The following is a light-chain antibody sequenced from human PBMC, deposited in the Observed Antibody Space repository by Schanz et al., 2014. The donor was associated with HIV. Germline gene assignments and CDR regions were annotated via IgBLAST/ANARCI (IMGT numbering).Light chain of an antibody. CDR2: RNN. CDR1: SSNIGSNY. CDR3: GTWDSRLSVGV. J-gene: IGLJ3*02. V-gene: IGLV1-47*01. Sequence: QSVLTQPPSASGTPGQRVTISCSGSSSNIGSNYVYWYQQLPGTAPKLLIYRNNQRPSGVPDRFSGSKSGTSATLDITALQTGDEADYYCGTWDSRLSVGVFGGGTKLTVL.